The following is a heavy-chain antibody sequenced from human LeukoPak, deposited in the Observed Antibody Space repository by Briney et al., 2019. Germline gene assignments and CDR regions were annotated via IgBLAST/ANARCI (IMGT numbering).Heavy chain of an antibody. CDR1: GYPISGIYY. CDR2: IYNSETT. Sequence: PSETLSLTCEVSGYPISGIYYWGWIRQSPEKGLEWIATIYNSETTYYSPSFKSRVTISMDTSKNHFSLTLTSVTAADTAVYYCARVAGNNRQGADYWGRGILVTVSS. J-gene: IGHJ4*02. V-gene: IGHV4-38-2*01. CDR3: ARVAGNNRQGADY. D-gene: IGHD1-14*01.